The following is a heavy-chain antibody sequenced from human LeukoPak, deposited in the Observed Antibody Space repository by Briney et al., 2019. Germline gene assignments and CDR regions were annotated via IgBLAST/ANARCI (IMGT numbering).Heavy chain of an antibody. D-gene: IGHD6-13*01. CDR1: GGSISNSY. Sequence: PSETLSLTCTVSGGSISNSYWSWIRQPPGKGLEWIGSIYCSGSTNYNPSLKSRVTISVDTSRNQFSLKLSSVTAADTAVYYCARGSVYTSSWHPYWGQGTLVTVSS. V-gene: IGHV4-4*08. CDR3: ARGSVYTSSWHPY. CDR2: IYCSGST. J-gene: IGHJ1*01.